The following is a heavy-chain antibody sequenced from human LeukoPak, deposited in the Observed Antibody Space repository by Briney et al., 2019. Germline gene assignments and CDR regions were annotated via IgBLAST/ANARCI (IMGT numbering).Heavy chain of an antibody. J-gene: IGHJ4*02. V-gene: IGHV4-38-2*02. D-gene: IGHD3-3*01. CDR1: GYSISSGYY. Sequence: SETLSLTCTVSGYSISSGYYWGWIRQPPGKGLEWIGEINHSGSTNYNPSLKSRVTISVDTSKNQFSLKLSSVTAADTAVYYCARDYYDFWSGYLYWGQGTLVTVSS. CDR3: ARDYYDFWSGYLY. CDR2: INHSGST.